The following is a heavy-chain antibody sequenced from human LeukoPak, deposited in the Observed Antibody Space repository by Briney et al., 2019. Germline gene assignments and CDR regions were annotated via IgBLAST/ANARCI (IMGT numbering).Heavy chain of an antibody. CDR1: GFTFNRYV. CDR2: ISGSGGTS. V-gene: IGHV3-23*01. CDR3: AKDHLPGIVVADRDY. D-gene: IGHD6-19*01. J-gene: IGHJ4*02. Sequence: PGGSLRLSCAASGFTFNRYVMSWVRQAPGKGLECVSAISGSGGTSYYADSVKGRFTISRDNAKNTLYLQINSLRAEDTAVYYCAKDHLPGIVVADRDYWGQGTLVTVSS.